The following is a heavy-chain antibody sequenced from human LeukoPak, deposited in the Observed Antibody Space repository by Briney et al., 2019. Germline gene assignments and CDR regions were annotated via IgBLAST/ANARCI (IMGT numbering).Heavy chain of an antibody. J-gene: IGHJ5*02. CDR2: ISAYNGNT. D-gene: IGHD3-10*01. Sequence: ASMKVSCKASGYTFTSYAISWVRQAPGQGLEWMGWISAYNGNTNYAQKLQHRVTMTTDTSTSTAYMELRSLRSDDTAVYYCARGPSITMVRGVSIIVDKWFDPWGQGTLVTVSS. V-gene: IGHV1-18*01. CDR1: GYTFTSYA. CDR3: ARGPSITMVRGVSIIVDKWFDP.